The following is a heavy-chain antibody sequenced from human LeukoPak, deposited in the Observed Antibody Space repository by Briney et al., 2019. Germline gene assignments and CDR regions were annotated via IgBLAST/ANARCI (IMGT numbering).Heavy chain of an antibody. J-gene: IGHJ5*02. CDR3: ATEQQLVTYNWFAP. CDR2: INPNSGGT. D-gene: IGHD6-13*01. CDR1: GYTFTGYY. V-gene: IGHV1-2*02. Sequence: ASVKVSCKASGYTFTGYYMHWVRQAPGQGLEWMGWINPNSGGTNYAQKFQGRVTMTRDTSISTAYMELSRLRSDDTAVYYCATEQQLVTYNWFAPWGQGTLVTVSS.